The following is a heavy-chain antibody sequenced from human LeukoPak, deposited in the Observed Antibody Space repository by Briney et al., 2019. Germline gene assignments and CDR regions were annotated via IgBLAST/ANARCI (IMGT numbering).Heavy chain of an antibody. CDR2: IYTSGST. CDR1: GGSLSTYY. V-gene: IGHV4-4*07. CDR3: ARCSGNGYEYSWFDP. Sequence: PSETLSLTCTISGGSLSTYYWNWIRQPAGKGLEWIGRIYTSGSTNYNPSLKSRVTMSVDASKNQFSLKLSSVTAADTAVYYCARCSGNGYEYSWFDPWGQGTLVTVSS. D-gene: IGHD5-12*01. J-gene: IGHJ5*02.